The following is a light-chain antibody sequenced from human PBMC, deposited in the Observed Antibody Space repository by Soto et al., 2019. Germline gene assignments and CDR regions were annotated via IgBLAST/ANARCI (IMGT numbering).Light chain of an antibody. CDR2: DVS. V-gene: IGKV1-5*01. CDR3: QQYNSYWWT. CDR1: QSISSW. J-gene: IGKJ1*01. Sequence: QVYQSPATLSSSVGVRVTITCLDSQSISSWLAWYQQKPGQAPKLLIYDVSSLESGVPSRFSGSGSGTEFSLTISSLQPDDFATYYCQQYNSYWWTFGQGTKVDI.